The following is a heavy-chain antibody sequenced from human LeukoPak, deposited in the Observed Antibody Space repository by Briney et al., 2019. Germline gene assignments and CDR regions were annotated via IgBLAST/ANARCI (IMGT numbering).Heavy chain of an antibody. Sequence: GGSLRLSCAASGFTFSSYGMHWVRQAPGKGLEWVAVIWYDGSNKYYADSVKGRFTISRDNSKNTLYLQMNSLRAEDTAVYYCARGGRSSTARYDMDVWGQGATVTVSS. CDR1: GFTFSSYG. D-gene: IGHD2-2*01. CDR2: IWYDGSNK. J-gene: IGHJ6*02. V-gene: IGHV3-33*01. CDR3: ARGGRSSTARYDMDV.